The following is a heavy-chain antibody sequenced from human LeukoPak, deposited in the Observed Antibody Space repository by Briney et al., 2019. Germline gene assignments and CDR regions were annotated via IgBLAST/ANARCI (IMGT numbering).Heavy chain of an antibody. J-gene: IGHJ4*02. CDR3: ARDTPYSGTHWRFDY. V-gene: IGHV4-61*02. D-gene: IGHD1-26*01. Sequence: SETLSLTCTVSGGSISSGNYYWNWIRQPAGKGLEWIGRIYTSGSTNYNPSLKSRVTISVDTSKNQFFLKLSSVTAADTAVYYCARDTPYSGTHWRFDYWGQGTLVTVSS. CDR2: IYTSGST. CDR1: GGSISSGNYY.